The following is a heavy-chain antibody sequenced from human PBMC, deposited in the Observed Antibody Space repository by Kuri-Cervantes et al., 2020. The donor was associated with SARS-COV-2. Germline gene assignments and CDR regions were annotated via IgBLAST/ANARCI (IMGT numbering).Heavy chain of an antibody. D-gene: IGHD2-2*01. J-gene: IGHJ6*02. CDR2: INQDGSEK. CDR3: ARDRYCSSNSCYYYGMDV. CDR1: GFTFSSYW. Sequence: GGSLRLSCAASGFTFSSYWMSWVRQAPGKGLECVANINQDGSEKYYVDSVKGRFTISRDNAKNSLYLQMNSLRAEDTAVYYCARDRYCSSNSCYYYGMDVWGQGTTVTVSS. V-gene: IGHV3-7*05.